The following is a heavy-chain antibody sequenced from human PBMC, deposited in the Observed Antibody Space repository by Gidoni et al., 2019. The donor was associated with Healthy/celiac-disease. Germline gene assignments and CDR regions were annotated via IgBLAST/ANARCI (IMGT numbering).Heavy chain of an antibody. CDR2: ISSSSSYI. CDR3: ARALKPDSSSLDWYFDL. D-gene: IGHD6-6*01. V-gene: IGHV3-21*01. J-gene: IGHJ2*01. CDR1: GFTFSSYS. Sequence: EVQLVESGGGLVKPGGSLRLSCAASGFTFSSYSMNWVRQAPGKGLEWVSSISSSSSYIYYADSVKGRFTISRDNAKNSLYLQMNSLRAEDTAVYYCARALKPDSSSLDWYFDLWGRGTLVTVSS.